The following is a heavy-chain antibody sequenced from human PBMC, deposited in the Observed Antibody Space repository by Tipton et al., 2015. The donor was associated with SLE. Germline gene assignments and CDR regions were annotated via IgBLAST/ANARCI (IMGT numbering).Heavy chain of an antibody. Sequence: SLRLSCVGSGFTFSDHYIDWVRQAPGRGLEWVAKIKEDGSEKYYVDSVKGRFTMSRDNAKKSLYLQMNSLRAEDTAVYYCARGSTGSARDYWGQGALVTVSS. V-gene: IGHV3-7*01. J-gene: IGHJ4*02. CDR3: ARGSTGSARDY. CDR2: IKEDGSEK. D-gene: IGHD2-2*01. CDR1: GFTFSDHY.